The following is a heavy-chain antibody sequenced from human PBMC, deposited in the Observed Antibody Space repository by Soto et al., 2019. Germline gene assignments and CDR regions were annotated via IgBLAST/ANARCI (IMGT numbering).Heavy chain of an antibody. J-gene: IGHJ4*02. V-gene: IGHV1-18*01. Sequence: ASVKVSCKASVSTFANYGISWVRQAPGQGLEWVGWVFPNTGATNYAQKFQDRVTMTTDTSTNTAYLELRSLRSDDTAVFYCARDKGEMAKDTLDYWGQGTPVTVSS. CDR2: VFPNTGAT. CDR1: VSTFANYG. CDR3: ARDKGEMAKDTLDY. D-gene: IGHD5-12*01.